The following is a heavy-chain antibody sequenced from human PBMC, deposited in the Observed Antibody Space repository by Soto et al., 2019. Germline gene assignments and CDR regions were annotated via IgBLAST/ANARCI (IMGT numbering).Heavy chain of an antibody. D-gene: IGHD3-10*01. CDR1: GYTLTELS. V-gene: IGHV1-24*01. CDR2: FNPEDGET. Sequence: ASVKVSCKVSGYTLTELSMHWVRQAPGKGLEWMGGFNPEDGETIYAQKFQGRVTMTKDTSTSTAYMELSSLRSDDTAVYYCAIDARGDEAPMDYWGQGTLVTVSS. J-gene: IGHJ4*02. CDR3: AIDARGDEAPMDY.